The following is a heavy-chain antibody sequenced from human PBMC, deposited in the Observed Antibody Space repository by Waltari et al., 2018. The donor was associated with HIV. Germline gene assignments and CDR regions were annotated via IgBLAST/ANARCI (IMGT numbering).Heavy chain of an antibody. Sequence: EVQLVESGGGLVQPGGSLKLSCAASGFVFSGSAIHWARQASGKGREWVGRSRIKSNSYATAYGASVKGRLTSSRDDLKNTAYLQMNSLRPEDTAVYYCVRQTESFSWIVPPDHWGQGTLVTVSS. V-gene: IGHV3-73*01. CDR3: VRQTESFSWIVPPDH. CDR1: GFVFSGSA. CDR2: SRIKSNSYAT. J-gene: IGHJ5*02. D-gene: IGHD1-26*01.